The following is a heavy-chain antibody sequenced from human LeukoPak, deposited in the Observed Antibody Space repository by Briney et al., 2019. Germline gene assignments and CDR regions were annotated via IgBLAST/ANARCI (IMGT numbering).Heavy chain of an antibody. CDR3: AKRQSETDSSGWLLDY. D-gene: IGHD6-19*01. CDR1: GFTFSSYG. CDR2: ISYDGSNK. Sequence: GRSLRLSCAASGFTFSSYGMHWVRQAPGKGLEWVAVISYDGSNKYYADSVKGRFTISRDNYKNTLYLQMNSLRAEDTAVYYCAKRQSETDSSGWLLDYWGQGTLVTVSS. J-gene: IGHJ4*02. V-gene: IGHV3-30*18.